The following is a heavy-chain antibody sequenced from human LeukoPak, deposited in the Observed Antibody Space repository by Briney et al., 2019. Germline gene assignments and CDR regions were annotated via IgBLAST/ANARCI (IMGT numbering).Heavy chain of an antibody. J-gene: IGHJ4*02. D-gene: IGHD4-17*01. CDR2: IYFSETT. CDR1: GAPLKSRY. V-gene: IGHV4-59*11. CDR3: SVYEYGDHFT. Sequence: SETLSLTCSVSGAPLKSRYWTWIRQSPGKGLEWIGHIYFSETTKYNPSLKSRASISADISKNQFSLNLRSVTAADTAVYCVSVYEYGDHFTWGRGTQVLVSS.